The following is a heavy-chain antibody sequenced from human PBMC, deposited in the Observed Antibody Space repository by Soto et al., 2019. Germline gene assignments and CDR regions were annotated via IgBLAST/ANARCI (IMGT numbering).Heavy chain of an antibody. D-gene: IGHD5-18*01. CDR2: INHSGST. CDR3: AKGTHPWIQLCPDY. V-gene: IGHV4-34*01. Sequence: QVQLQQWGAGLLKPSETLSLTCAVYGGSFSGYYWSWIRQPPGKGLEWIGEINHSGSTNYNPSLKSRVTISVDTSKNQFSLKLSSVTAADTAVYYCAKGTHPWIQLCPDYWGQGTLVTVSS. J-gene: IGHJ4*02. CDR1: GGSFSGYY.